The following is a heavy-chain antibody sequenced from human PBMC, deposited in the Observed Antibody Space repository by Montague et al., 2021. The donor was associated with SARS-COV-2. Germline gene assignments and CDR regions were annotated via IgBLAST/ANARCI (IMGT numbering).Heavy chain of an antibody. CDR3: ARDSPHFDFWRGHYGDKYYMDI. D-gene: IGHD3-3*01. V-gene: IGHV4-61*02. CDR2: LLTSGAT. J-gene: IGHJ6*03. CDR1: GDSITSKTHY. Sequence: SQTPSLTCTVSGDSITSKTHYWDWIRQPAGKGLEWIGRLLTSGATNFNPSLKSRLTISRDTSKNEFYLKLSSVTAADTAVYYCARDSPHFDFWRGHYGDKYYMDIWGKGTTVTVS.